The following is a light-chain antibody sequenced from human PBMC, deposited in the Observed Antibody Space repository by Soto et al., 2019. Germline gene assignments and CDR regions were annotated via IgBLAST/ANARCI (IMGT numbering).Light chain of an antibody. J-gene: IGKJ5*01. V-gene: IGKV3-11*01. Sequence: EIVLTQSPGTLSLSPGDEATLSCKASQAVTSKFLAWYQQKPGQPPRLLILGASTRATGIADRFSGSGSGTDFTLTISSLEPEDFAVYYCQQRSSWPPTITFGQGTRLEIK. CDR3: QQRSSWPPTIT. CDR1: QAVTSKF. CDR2: GAS.